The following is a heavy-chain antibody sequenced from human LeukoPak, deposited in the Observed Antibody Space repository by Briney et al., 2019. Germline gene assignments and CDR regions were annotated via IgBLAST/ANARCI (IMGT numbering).Heavy chain of an antibody. CDR1: GGTFSSYA. CDR2: ITPIFGTA. Sequence: SVKVSCKASGGTFSSYAISWVRQAPGQGLEWMGGITPIFGTANYAQKFQGRVTITADESTSTAYMELSSLRSEDTAVYYCARGAGQSAYYYYYYMDVWGKGTTVTVSS. V-gene: IGHV1-69*13. J-gene: IGHJ6*03. CDR3: ARGAGQSAYYYYYYMDV. D-gene: IGHD3-10*01.